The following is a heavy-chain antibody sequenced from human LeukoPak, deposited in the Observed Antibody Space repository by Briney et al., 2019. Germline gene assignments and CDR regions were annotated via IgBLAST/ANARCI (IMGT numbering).Heavy chain of an antibody. CDR3: ARMIGLGEVSPYFDY. CDR2: IYPGDSKI. CDR1: GFTFSNYW. V-gene: IGHV5-51*01. Sequence: PGGSLRLSCAASGFTFSNYWLSWVRQMPGKGLEWMGAIYPGDSKIRYRPPFQGQVIISADRSISTAYLQWSSLKASDTAIYFCARMIGLGEVSPYFDYWGQGTLVTVSS. J-gene: IGHJ4*02. D-gene: IGHD3-16*02.